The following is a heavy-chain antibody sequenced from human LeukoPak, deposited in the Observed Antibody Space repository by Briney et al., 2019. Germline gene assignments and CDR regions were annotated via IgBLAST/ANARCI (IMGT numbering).Heavy chain of an antibody. V-gene: IGHV4-39*01. Sequence: PSETLSLTCSVSGDSVSSRTHYWGWVRQPPGRGLEWLGTISYNGSPYSKSSLKSRLTMSADTAKNQFSLTLTSVTAADTAVYYCARLIDGYSPKYFDQWGQGTLATVSS. D-gene: IGHD5-24*01. CDR3: ARLIDGYSPKYFDQ. CDR1: GDSVSSRTHY. CDR2: ISYNGSP. J-gene: IGHJ4*02.